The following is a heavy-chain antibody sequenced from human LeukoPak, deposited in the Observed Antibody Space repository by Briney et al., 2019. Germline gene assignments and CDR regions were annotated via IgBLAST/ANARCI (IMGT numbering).Heavy chain of an antibody. Sequence: GASVKVSCKATGYTFTSYFLHWVRQAPGQGLEWMGIINPSGGSTTYAQKFQGRVTMTRDMSTSTVYMELSSLRSEDTAVYYCAMGSGSYYFDYWGQGTLVTVSS. CDR2: INPSGGST. CDR1: GYTFTSYF. D-gene: IGHD3-10*01. V-gene: IGHV1-46*01. J-gene: IGHJ4*02. CDR3: AMGSGSYYFDY.